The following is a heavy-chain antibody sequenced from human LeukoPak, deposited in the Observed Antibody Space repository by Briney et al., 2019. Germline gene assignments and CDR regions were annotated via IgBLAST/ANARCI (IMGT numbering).Heavy chain of an antibody. J-gene: IGHJ6*02. V-gene: IGHV4-31*03. D-gene: IGHD3-3*01. CDR3: ASTYYDFWSGHYPTYYGMDV. CDR1: GGSISSDDYC. CDR2: IYYSGST. Sequence: SETLSLTCSVSGGSISSDDYCWNWIRQHPGKGLEWIGYIYYSGSTYYNPSLKSRVALPVDTSKNQFSLKLSSVTAADTAVYYCASTYYDFWSGHYPTYYGMDVWGQGTTVTVSS.